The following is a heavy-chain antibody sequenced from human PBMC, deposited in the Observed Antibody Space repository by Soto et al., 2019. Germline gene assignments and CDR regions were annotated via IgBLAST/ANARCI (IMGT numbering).Heavy chain of an antibody. CDR1: GGSISSYY. J-gene: IGHJ6*02. CDR3: ARVRDFWSGYYTELDV. CDR2: IYYSGST. Sequence: PSETLSLTCTVSGGSISSYYWSWIRQPPGKGLEWIGYIYYSGSTNYNPSLKSRVTISVDTSKNQFSLKLSSVTAADTAVYYCARVRDFWSGYYTELDVWGQGTTVTVS. D-gene: IGHD3-3*01. V-gene: IGHV4-59*01.